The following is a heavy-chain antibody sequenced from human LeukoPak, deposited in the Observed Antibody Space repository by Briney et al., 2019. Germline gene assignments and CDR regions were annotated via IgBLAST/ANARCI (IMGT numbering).Heavy chain of an antibody. V-gene: IGHV3-30-3*01. D-gene: IGHD1-1*01. CDR1: GFTFSSYA. CDR2: ISYDGSNK. Sequence: GSLRLSCAASGFTFSSYAMHWVRQAPGKGLEWVAVISYDGSNKYYADSVKGRFTISRDNSKNTLYLQMNSLRAEDTAVYYCAREIQRDFDYWGQGTLVTVSS. CDR3: AREIQRDFDY. J-gene: IGHJ4*02.